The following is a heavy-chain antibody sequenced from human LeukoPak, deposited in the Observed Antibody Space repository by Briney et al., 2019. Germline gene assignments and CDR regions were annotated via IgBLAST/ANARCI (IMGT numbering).Heavy chain of an antibody. Sequence: PGRSLRLSCAASGFTFDDYAMHWVRQAPGKGLEWVSDISWNSGSIGYADSVKGRFTISRDNAKNSLYLQMNSLRAEDTALYYCAKARGIAARLGVGAFDIWGQGTMVTVSS. CDR2: ISWNSGSI. D-gene: IGHD6-6*01. J-gene: IGHJ3*02. V-gene: IGHV3-9*01. CDR1: GFTFDDYA. CDR3: AKARGIAARLGVGAFDI.